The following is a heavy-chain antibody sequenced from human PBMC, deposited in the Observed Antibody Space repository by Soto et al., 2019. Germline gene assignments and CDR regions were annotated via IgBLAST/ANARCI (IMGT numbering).Heavy chain of an antibody. J-gene: IGHJ5*02. Sequence: SGTLSLTCPVSGDSISSGNYYWSWIRQPPGKGLEYIGYIYYSGSTYYNPSLKSRVTISVDTSKNQFCLNLSSVTAADTAVYYCARVVYSSSKRFLARWFDPWGQGTLVTVSS. D-gene: IGHD3-3*01. CDR1: GDSISSGNYY. CDR3: ARVVYSSSKRFLARWFDP. CDR2: IYYSGST. V-gene: IGHV4-30-4*01.